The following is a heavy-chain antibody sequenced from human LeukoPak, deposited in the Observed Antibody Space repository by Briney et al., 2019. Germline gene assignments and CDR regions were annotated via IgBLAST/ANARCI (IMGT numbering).Heavy chain of an antibody. CDR3: ARESSYYDSSGYLDY. V-gene: IGHV4-31*03. J-gene: IGHJ4*02. CDR2: IYYSGST. D-gene: IGHD3-22*01. Sequence: SQTLSLTCTVSGGSISSGGYYWSWIRQHPGKGLEWIGYIYYSGSTYYNPSLKSRVAISVDTSKNQFSLKLSSVTAADTAVYYCARESSYYDSSGYLDYWGQGTLVTVSS. CDR1: GGSISSGGYY.